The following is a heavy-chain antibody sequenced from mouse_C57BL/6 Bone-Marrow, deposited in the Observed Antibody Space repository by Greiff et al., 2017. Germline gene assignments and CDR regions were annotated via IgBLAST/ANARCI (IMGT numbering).Heavy chain of an antibody. J-gene: IGHJ2*01. Sequence: VQLQQSGPGLVKPSQSLSLTCSVTGYSITRGYYWNWIRQFPGNKLEWMGYISYDGSNNYNPSLKNRISITRDTSKNQFFLKLNSVTTEDTATYYCARERYSNFFDYWGQGTTLTVSS. CDR2: ISYDGSN. D-gene: IGHD2-5*01. CDR3: ARERYSNFFDY. CDR1: GYSITRGYY. V-gene: IGHV3-6*01.